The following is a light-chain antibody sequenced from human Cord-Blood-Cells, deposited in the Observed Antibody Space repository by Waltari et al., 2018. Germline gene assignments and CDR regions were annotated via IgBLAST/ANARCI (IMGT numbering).Light chain of an antibody. Sequence: EIVLTQSPGTLSLSPGERATLPCRASQSVSSSYLAWYQQKPGQARRLLIYGASSRATGIPDRFSGSGSGTDFTLTISRLEPEDFAVYYCQQYGSSPPWTFGQGTKVEIK. J-gene: IGKJ1*01. CDR1: QSVSSSY. V-gene: IGKV3-20*01. CDR3: QQYGSSPPWT. CDR2: GAS.